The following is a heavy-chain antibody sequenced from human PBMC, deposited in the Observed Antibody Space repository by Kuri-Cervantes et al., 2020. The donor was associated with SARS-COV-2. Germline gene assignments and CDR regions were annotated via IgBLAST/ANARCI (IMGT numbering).Heavy chain of an antibody. D-gene: IGHD1-14*01. J-gene: IGHJ3*02. CDR1: GFTFSNAW. V-gene: IGHV3-30*18. CDR3: AKGGFWRHRKHAGAFDI. Sequence: GGSLRLSCAASGFTFSNAWMSWVRQAPGKGLEWVAVISYDGSNKYYADSVKGRFTISRDNSKNTLYLQMNSLRAEDTAVYYCAKGGFWRHRKHAGAFDIWGQGTMVTVSS. CDR2: ISYDGSNK.